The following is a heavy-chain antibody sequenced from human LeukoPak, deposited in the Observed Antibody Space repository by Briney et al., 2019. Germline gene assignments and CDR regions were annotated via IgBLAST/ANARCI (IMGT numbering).Heavy chain of an antibody. Sequence: GGSLRLSCAASGFTFSSYAMHWVRQAPGKGLEYVSTISTNGGRTYYANSVKGRFTISRDNSKNTVYLQMGSLRAEDMAVYYCARDLRRIAAYYFDYWGQGTLVTVSS. V-gene: IGHV3-64*01. D-gene: IGHD6-25*01. CDR1: GFTFSSYA. J-gene: IGHJ4*02. CDR3: ARDLRRIAAYYFDY. CDR2: ISTNGGRT.